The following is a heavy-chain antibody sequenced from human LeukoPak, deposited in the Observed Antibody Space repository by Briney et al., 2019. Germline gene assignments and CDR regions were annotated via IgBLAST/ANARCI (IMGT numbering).Heavy chain of an antibody. V-gene: IGHV3-30*01. CDR1: GFSFSYYA. Sequence: GGSLRLSCAASGFSFSYYAMHWVRQAPGKGLEWVAVISNNGTNKYYADSVKGRFTIFRDNSKNTLYLQMNSLRAEDTAVYYCARSTGDCSGGTCYSDFDCWGQGTLVTVSS. D-gene: IGHD2-15*01. CDR3: ARSTGDCSGGTCYSDFDC. CDR2: ISNNGTNK. J-gene: IGHJ4*02.